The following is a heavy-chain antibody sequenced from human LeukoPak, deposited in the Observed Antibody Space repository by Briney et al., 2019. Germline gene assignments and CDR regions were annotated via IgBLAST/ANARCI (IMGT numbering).Heavy chain of an antibody. J-gene: IGHJ4*02. D-gene: IGHD6-13*01. CDR2: INPNSGDT. CDR1: GYTFTSYD. Sequence: PGASVKVSCKASGYTFTSYDINWVRQATGQGLEWMGWINPNSGDTDYAQKFQGRVTMTRDTSISTTHMEVTGLRSDDAAVYYCARWDGYSSSPDYWGQGTLVTVSS. V-gene: IGHV1-2*02. CDR3: ARWDGYSSSPDY.